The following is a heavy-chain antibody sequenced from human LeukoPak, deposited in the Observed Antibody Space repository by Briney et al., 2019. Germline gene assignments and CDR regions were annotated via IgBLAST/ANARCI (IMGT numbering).Heavy chain of an antibody. CDR1: GFTGSNNY. Sequence: GGSLRLSCAASGFTGSNNYVSWVRQAPGMGLEWVSAIHSSGATCYADSVKGRFTISRDNSKNTLYLQMNSLRAEDTAVYYCAKGGSSGDFDYWGQGTLVTVSS. D-gene: IGHD3-22*01. V-gene: IGHV3-66*03. CDR3: AKGGSSGDFDY. J-gene: IGHJ4*02. CDR2: IHSSGAT.